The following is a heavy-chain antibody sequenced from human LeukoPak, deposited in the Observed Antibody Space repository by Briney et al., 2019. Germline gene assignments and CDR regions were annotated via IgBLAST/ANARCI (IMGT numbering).Heavy chain of an antibody. CDR2: IYYSGST. J-gene: IGHJ3*02. D-gene: IGHD3-22*01. CDR3: ASQAWSSGEEDAFDI. V-gene: IGHV4-39*01. Sequence: SETLSLTCTVSGGSISSSSYYWGWIRQPPGKGLEWIGSIYYSGSTYYNPSLKSRVTISVDTSKNQFSLKLSSVTAADTAVYYCASQAWSSGEEDAFDIWGQGTMVTVSS. CDR1: GGSISSSSYY.